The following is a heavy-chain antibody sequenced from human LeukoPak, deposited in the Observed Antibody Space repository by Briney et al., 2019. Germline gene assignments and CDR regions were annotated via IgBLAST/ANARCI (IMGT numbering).Heavy chain of an antibody. CDR2: FIPIFGTA. J-gene: IGHJ5*02. D-gene: IGHD2-2*01. Sequence: SVKVSCKASGGTFSSYAISLVRHAPGPCLECIGGFIPIFGTANYDQKFQGRDTITADESTSTAYMELSSLRSEDTAVYYCARRGLPAARPSYNCFDPWGQGTLVTVSS. CDR1: GGTFSSYA. V-gene: IGHV1-69*01. CDR3: ARRGLPAARPSYNCFDP.